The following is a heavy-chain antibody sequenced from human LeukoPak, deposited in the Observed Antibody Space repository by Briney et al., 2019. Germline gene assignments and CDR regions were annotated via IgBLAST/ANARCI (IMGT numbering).Heavy chain of an antibody. D-gene: IGHD6-19*01. CDR1: GGSISSSSYY. CDR3: ARGLIAVAGPQGYFDY. CDR2: IYYSGST. J-gene: IGHJ4*02. Sequence: SETLSLTCTVSGGSISSSSYYWGWIRQPPGKGLEWIGSIYYSGSTYYNPSLKSRVTISVDTSKNQFSLKLSSVTAADTAVYYCARGLIAVAGPQGYFDYWGQGTLVTVSS. V-gene: IGHV4-39*01.